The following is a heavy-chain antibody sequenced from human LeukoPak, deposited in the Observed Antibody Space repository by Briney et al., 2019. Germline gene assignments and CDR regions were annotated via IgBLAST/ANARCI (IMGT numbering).Heavy chain of an antibody. CDR1: GFTFSTYW. Sequence: GGSLRLSCAASGFTFSTYWMHWVRQPPGKGLVWVSRINGDGTQTNYADSVKGRFTVSRDNAQNAVFLQMTNLRADDTAVYYCARWKMELQRNAFDFWGQGTVVTVSS. V-gene: IGHV3-74*01. D-gene: IGHD1-26*01. CDR2: INGDGTQT. CDR3: ARWKMELQRNAFDF. J-gene: IGHJ3*01.